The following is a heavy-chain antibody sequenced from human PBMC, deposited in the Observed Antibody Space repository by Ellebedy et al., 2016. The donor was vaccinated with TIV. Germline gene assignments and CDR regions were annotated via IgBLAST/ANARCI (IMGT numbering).Heavy chain of an antibody. CDR1: GFTFSSYW. Sequence: GESLKISCAASGFTFSSYWMSWVRQAPGKGLEWVANIKQDGSEKYYVDSVKGRFTISRDNAKNALYLQMNSLRAEDTAVYYCARAYGSLTYYYYGMDVWGQGTTVTVSS. V-gene: IGHV3-7*03. D-gene: IGHD3-10*01. CDR2: IKQDGSEK. CDR3: ARAYGSLTYYYYGMDV. J-gene: IGHJ6*02.